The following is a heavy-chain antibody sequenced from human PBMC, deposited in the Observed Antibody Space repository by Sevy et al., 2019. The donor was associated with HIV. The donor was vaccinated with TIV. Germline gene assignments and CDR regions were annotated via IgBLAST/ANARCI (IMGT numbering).Heavy chain of an antibody. V-gene: IGHV3-43D*03. J-gene: IGHJ4*02. CDR3: AKGRYSYGKGYFDY. CDR2: ISWDGGST. CDR1: GFTFDDYA. Sequence: GGSLRLSCAASGFTFDDYAMHWVRQAPGKGLEWVSLISWDGGSTYYADSVKGRFTISRDNSKNSLYLQMNSLRAEDTALYYCAKGRYSYGKGYFDYWGQGTLVTVSS. D-gene: IGHD5-18*01.